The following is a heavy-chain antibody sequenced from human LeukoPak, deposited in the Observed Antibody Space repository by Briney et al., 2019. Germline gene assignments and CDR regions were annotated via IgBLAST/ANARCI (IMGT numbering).Heavy chain of an antibody. V-gene: IGHV3-7*01. J-gene: IGHJ4*02. Sequence: GGSLRLSRTASGFTFNNYWMSWVRQAPGKGLEWVANIKEDGSEKHYVDSVKGRFTISRDNAKNSLHLQMNSLRADDTAMYYCARDYGGNSVYWGQGTLVTVSS. CDR1: GFTFNNYW. CDR3: ARDYGGNSVY. D-gene: IGHD4-23*01. CDR2: IKEDGSEK.